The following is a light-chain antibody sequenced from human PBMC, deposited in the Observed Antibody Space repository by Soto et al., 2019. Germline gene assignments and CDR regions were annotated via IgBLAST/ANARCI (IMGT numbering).Light chain of an antibody. Sequence: EIVMTQSPATLSVSQGERATLSCRTSQSVSSDLAWYQQKLGQAPRLLIYDVSSRASGIPDRFSGSGSGTDFTLSISRLEPEDFAVYYCQQYGSSPTFGQRTKVDI. J-gene: IGKJ1*01. CDR1: QSVSSD. V-gene: IGKV3-20*01. CDR2: DVS. CDR3: QQYGSSPT.